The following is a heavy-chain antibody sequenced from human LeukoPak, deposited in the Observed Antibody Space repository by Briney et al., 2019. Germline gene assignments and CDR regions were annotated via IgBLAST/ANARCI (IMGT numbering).Heavy chain of an antibody. CDR1: GYTFTSYG. Sequence: ASVKVSCKASGYTFTSYGISWVRQAPGQGLEWMGWISAYNGNTNYAQKLQGRVTMTTDTSTSTAYMELSSLRSEDTAVYYCARGNSSSWYIYFDSWGQGTLVTVSS. CDR2: ISAYNGNT. V-gene: IGHV1-18*01. D-gene: IGHD6-13*01. CDR3: ARGNSSSWYIYFDS. J-gene: IGHJ4*02.